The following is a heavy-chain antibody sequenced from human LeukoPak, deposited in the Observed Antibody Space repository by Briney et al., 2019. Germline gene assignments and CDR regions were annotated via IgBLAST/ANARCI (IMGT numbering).Heavy chain of an antibody. D-gene: IGHD1-1*01. V-gene: IGHV1-8*01. CDR1: GYTFSTCD. Sequence: GASVKVSCKASGYTFSTCDINWVRQATGQGREWMGWMNPNSGNTGFAHKFQGRVTMTRDTSISTAYMELSSLRSEDTAVYDCARVLGSISHWGQGTLVTVSS. CDR2: MNPNSGNT. CDR3: ARVLGSISH. J-gene: IGHJ4*02.